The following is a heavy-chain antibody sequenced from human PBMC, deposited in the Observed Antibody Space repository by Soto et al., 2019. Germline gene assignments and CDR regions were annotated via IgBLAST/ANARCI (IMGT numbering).Heavy chain of an antibody. CDR3: AILRDSSSGVY. V-gene: IGHV1-69*10. D-gene: IGHD6-13*01. Sequence: ASVKVSCKASGYTFTSYAMHWVRQAPGQRLEWMGWIIPILGIANYAQKFQGRVTITADKSTSTAYMELSSLRSEDTAVYYCAILRDSSSGVYWGQGTLVTVSS. CDR1: GYTFTSYA. CDR2: IIPILGIA. J-gene: IGHJ4*02.